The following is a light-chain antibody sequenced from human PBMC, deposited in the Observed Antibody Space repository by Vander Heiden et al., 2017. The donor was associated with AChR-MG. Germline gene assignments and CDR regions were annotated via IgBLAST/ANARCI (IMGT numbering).Light chain of an antibody. CDR2: AAS. CDR3: QQSYSTPRT. V-gene: IGKV1-39*01. J-gene: IGKJ3*01. Sequence: DIQMTQSPSSLSASVGDRVTISCRASQSISTYLNWYQQRPGQAPNLLIYAASSLQSGVPSRFSGSGSGTDFTLTINSLQAEDLATYYCQQSYSTPRTFGPGTKVEI. CDR1: QSISTY.